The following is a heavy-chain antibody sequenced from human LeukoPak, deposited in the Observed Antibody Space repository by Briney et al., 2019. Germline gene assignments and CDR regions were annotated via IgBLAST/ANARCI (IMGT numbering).Heavy chain of an antibody. CDR2: ISAYNGTT. V-gene: IGHV1-18*01. CDR1: GYTFTRYT. J-gene: IGHJ4*02. CDR3: ARDPPVDNYGYRMVAY. D-gene: IGHD5-18*01. Sequence: ASVKVSCKASGYTFTRYTISWVRQAPGQGLEWMGWISAYNGTTNYAQNFQGRVTMTTDTSTSTAYMEVRSLRFDDTAVYYCARDPPVDNYGYRMVAYWGQGTLVTVSS.